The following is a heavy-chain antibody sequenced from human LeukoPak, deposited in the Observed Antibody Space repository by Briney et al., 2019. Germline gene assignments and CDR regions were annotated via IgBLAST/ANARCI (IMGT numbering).Heavy chain of an antibody. V-gene: IGHV3-23*01. Sequence: GGSLRLSCAASGFTFSSYAMSWVRQAPGKGLEWVSAISGSGGSTYYADSVKGRFTISRDNSKNTLYLQMNSLRAEDTAVYYCAKSQWDIVVVPAAMLVLPYYFDYWGQGTLVTVSS. CDR1: GFTFSSYA. J-gene: IGHJ4*02. CDR3: AKSQWDIVVVPAAMLVLPYYFDY. D-gene: IGHD2-2*01. CDR2: ISGSGGST.